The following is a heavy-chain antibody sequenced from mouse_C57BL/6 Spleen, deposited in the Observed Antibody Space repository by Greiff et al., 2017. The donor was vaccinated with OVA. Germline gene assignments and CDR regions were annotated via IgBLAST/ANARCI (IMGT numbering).Heavy chain of an antibody. CDR1: GYTFTDYY. Sequence: QVQLQQSGAELVRPGASVKLSCKASGYTFTDYYINWVKQRPGQGLEWIARIYPGSGNTYYNEKFKGKATLTAEKSSSTAYMQLSSLTSEDSAVYFCARGTGTKNFDYWGQGTTLTVSS. CDR3: ARGTGTKNFDY. V-gene: IGHV1-76*01. J-gene: IGHJ2*01. D-gene: IGHD4-1*01. CDR2: IYPGSGNT.